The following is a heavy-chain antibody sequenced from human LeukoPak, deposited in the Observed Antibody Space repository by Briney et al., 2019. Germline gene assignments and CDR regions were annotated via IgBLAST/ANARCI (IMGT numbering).Heavy chain of an antibody. Sequence: GGTLTLSCAASGFTFDDYALHWIRQAPGKGLEWTGGISWNSGSIDYPDPLKGRFTISRDNAKNSLYPQMNSLRPEDTALYYCAKATGGYCSSTSCRTDFDYWGQGTLVTVSS. CDR2: ISWNSGSI. CDR3: AKATGGYCSSTSCRTDFDY. V-gene: IGHV3-9*01. J-gene: IGHJ4*02. CDR1: GFTFDDYA. D-gene: IGHD2-2*01.